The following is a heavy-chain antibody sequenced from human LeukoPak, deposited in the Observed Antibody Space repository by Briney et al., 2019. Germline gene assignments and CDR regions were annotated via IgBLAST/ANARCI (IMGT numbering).Heavy chain of an antibody. D-gene: IGHD3-9*01. Sequence: ASVKVSCKASGYTFTGYYMHWVRQAPGQGLEWMGWINPNSGGTNYAQKFQGRVTMTRDTSISTAYMELSRLRSEDTAVYYCATDDILTGYYKGAAFDYWGQGTLVTVSS. V-gene: IGHV1-2*02. CDR2: INPNSGGT. CDR1: GYTFTGYY. CDR3: ATDDILTGYYKGAAFDY. J-gene: IGHJ4*02.